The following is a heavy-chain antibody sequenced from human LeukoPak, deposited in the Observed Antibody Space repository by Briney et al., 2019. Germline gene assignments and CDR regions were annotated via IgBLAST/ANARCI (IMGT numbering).Heavy chain of an antibody. CDR3: ARDGETYYYGSGFLDY. V-gene: IGHV3-74*01. CDR2: INSDGSST. D-gene: IGHD3-10*01. Sequence: PGGSLRLSCAASGFTFSSYWMHWVRQAPGKGLVWVSRINSDGSSTSYADSVKGRFTISRDNAKSTLYLQMNSLRAEDTAVYYCARDGETYYYGSGFLDYWGQGTLVTVSS. CDR1: GFTFSSYW. J-gene: IGHJ4*02.